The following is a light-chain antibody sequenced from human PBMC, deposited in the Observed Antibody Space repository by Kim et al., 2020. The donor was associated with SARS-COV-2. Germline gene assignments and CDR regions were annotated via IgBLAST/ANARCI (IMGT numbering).Light chain of an antibody. CDR1: QSVSSN. V-gene: IGKV3-15*01. J-gene: IGKJ1*01. CDR3: QQYNNWLRT. Sequence: EIVMTQSPATLSVSPGERATLSCRASQSVSSNLAWYQQKPGQAPRLLIYGASTRATGIPARFSGSGSGTEFTLTISSLQSEDFAFYYCQQYNNWLRTFGQGTKVDIK. CDR2: GAS.